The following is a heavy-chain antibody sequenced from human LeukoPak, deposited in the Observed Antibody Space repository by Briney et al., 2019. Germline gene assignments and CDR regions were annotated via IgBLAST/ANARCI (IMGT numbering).Heavy chain of an antibody. Sequence: SETLSPTCTVSGGSISSYYWSWIRQPPGKGLEWIGYIYYSGSTNYNPSLKSRVTISVDTSKNQFSLKLSSVTAADTAVYYCARERNIAAAGIDYWGQGTLVTVSS. CDR2: IYYSGST. CDR1: GGSISSYY. CDR3: ARERNIAAAGIDY. D-gene: IGHD6-13*01. V-gene: IGHV4-59*01. J-gene: IGHJ4*02.